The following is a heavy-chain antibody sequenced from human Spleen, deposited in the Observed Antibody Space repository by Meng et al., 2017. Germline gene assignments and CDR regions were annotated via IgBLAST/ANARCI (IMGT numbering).Heavy chain of an antibody. V-gene: IGHV3-21*01. Sequence: GESLKISCVASGFSFSSYNMNWVRQAPGKGLEWVASISGRSSYIYYADSVKGRFTVSRDNAKNSLYLQMNSLRAEDTAVYYCARDRYYYDSNGYYTENWGQGTLVTVSS. CDR3: ARDRYYYDSNGYYTEN. D-gene: IGHD3-22*01. CDR2: ISGRSSYI. J-gene: IGHJ4*02. CDR1: GFSFSSYN.